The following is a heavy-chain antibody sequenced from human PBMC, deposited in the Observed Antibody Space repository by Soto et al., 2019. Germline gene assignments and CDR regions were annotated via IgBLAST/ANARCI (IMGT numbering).Heavy chain of an antibody. CDR3: ARDPAPSGWYDY. Sequence: GGSLRLSCAASGFTFSSYWMHWVRQAPGKGLVWVSRINSDGSSTSHADSVKGRFTISRDNAKNTLYLQMSSLRAGDTAVYYCARDPAPSGWYDYWGQGTLVTVPQ. D-gene: IGHD6-19*01. CDR1: GFTFSSYW. J-gene: IGHJ4*02. CDR2: INSDGSST. V-gene: IGHV3-74*01.